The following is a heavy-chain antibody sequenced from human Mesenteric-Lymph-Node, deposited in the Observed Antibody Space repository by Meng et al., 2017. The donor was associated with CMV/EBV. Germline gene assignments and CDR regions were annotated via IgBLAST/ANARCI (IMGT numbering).Heavy chain of an antibody. J-gene: IGHJ4*02. CDR1: FTFSSYA. Sequence: FTFSSYAMSWVRQAPGKGLEWFSTISASGDTTYYADSVKGRFIISRDNSKSTLYLQMNSLGAEDTAVYYCTKRGGIYYGSATYSVVDYWGQGTLVTVSS. CDR3: TKRGGIYYGSATYSVVDY. CDR2: ISASGDTT. D-gene: IGHD3-10*01. V-gene: IGHV3-23*01.